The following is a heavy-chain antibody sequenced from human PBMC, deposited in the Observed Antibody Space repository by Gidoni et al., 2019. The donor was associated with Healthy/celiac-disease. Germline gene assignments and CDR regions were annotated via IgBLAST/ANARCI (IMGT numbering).Heavy chain of an antibody. V-gene: IGHV4-39*01. CDR2: IYYSGST. D-gene: IGHD2-15*01. J-gene: IGHJ4*02. Sequence: QLQLQESGPGLVKPSETLSLPCTVSGGSISSSSYYWGWIRQPPGKGLEWIGSIYYSGSTYYNPSLKSRVTISVDTSKNQFSLKLSSVTAADTAVYYCARSPVPRDIVVVVAAMVDYWGQGTLVTVSS. CDR3: ARSPVPRDIVVVVAAMVDY. CDR1: GGSISSSSYY.